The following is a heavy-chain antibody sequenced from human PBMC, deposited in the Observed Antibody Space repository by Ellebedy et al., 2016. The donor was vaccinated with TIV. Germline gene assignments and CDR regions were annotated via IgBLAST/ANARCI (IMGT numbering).Heavy chain of an antibody. CDR2: ISWHSGTI. J-gene: IGHJ4*02. CDR3: AADPEYSSSSWFDY. Sequence: SLKISCAASGFMFADYAMHWVRQAPGKGLEWVSGISWHSGTIGYADSVKGRFTISRANAKNSLYLQMNSLRGEDTGVYYCAADPEYSSSSWFDYWGQGTLVTVSS. V-gene: IGHV3-9*01. D-gene: IGHD6-6*01. CDR1: GFMFADYA.